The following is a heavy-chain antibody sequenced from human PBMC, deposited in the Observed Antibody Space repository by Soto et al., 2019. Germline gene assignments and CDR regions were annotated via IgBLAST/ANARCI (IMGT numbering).Heavy chain of an antibody. V-gene: IGHV4-31*03. J-gene: IGHJ4*02. Sequence: SETLSLTCTVSGGSITTGGYYWSWIRQLPGKGLEWIGHRYYSESTYYNPSLKSRVSISLDTSKNQFSLKLSFVTAADTAMYYCARTKCSGGSCYSWSLDYWGQGTPVT. CDR1: GGSITTGGYY. D-gene: IGHD2-15*01. CDR2: RYYSEST. CDR3: ARTKCSGGSCYSWSLDY.